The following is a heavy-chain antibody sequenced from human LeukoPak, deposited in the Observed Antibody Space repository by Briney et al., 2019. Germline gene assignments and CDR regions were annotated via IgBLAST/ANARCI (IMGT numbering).Heavy chain of an antibody. CDR3: ARDNWNYGSSMDV. Sequence: SVTPSLTCAVYGGSFSGYYWSWIRQPPGKGLEWIGEINHSGSTNYNPSLKSRVTISVDTSKNQFSLKLSSVTAADTAVYHCARDNWNYGSSMDVWGQGTTVTVSS. CDR1: GGSFSGYY. V-gene: IGHV4-34*01. CDR2: INHSGST. D-gene: IGHD1-7*01. J-gene: IGHJ6*02.